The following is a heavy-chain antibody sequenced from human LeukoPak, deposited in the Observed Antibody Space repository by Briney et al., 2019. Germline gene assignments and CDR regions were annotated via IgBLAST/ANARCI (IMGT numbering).Heavy chain of an antibody. J-gene: IGHJ4*02. CDR2: MNPNSGNT. CDR3: ARGDSSGRGFDY. V-gene: IGHV1-8*02. Sequence: ASVKVSCKASGYTFTSYDINWVRQATGQGLEWMGWMNPNSGNTGYAQKLQGRVTMTTDTSTSTAYMELRSLRSDDTAVYYCARGDSSGRGFDYWGQGTLVTVSS. CDR1: GYTFTSYD. D-gene: IGHD6-19*01.